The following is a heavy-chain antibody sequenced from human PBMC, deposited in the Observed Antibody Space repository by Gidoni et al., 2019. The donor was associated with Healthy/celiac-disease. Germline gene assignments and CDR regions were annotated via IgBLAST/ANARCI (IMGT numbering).Heavy chain of an antibody. Sequence: QITLKESGPTLVQPTQTLTLTCTFSGFSLSTRGVGVGWIRQPPGKALEWLALIYWDDDKRYSPSLKSRLTITKDTSKNQVVLTMTNMDPVDTATYYCAHGWITFGGASPFDYWGQGTLVTVSS. CDR1: GFSLSTRGVG. J-gene: IGHJ4*02. CDR3: AHGWITFGGASPFDY. CDR2: IYWDDDK. V-gene: IGHV2-5*02. D-gene: IGHD3-16*01.